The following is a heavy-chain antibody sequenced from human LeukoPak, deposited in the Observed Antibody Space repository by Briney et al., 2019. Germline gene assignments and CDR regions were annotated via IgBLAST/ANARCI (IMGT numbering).Heavy chain of an antibody. CDR1: GGTFSSYA. V-gene: IGHV1-69*05. D-gene: IGHD3-10*01. J-gene: IGHJ4*02. CDR2: IIPIFGTA. CDR3: VYGSGSYRYFDY. Sequence: GASVKVSCKASGGTFSSYAISWVRQAPGQGLEWMGRIIPIFGTANYAQKLQGRVTITTDESTSTAYMELSSLRSEDTAVYYCVYGSGSYRYFDYWGQGTLVTVSS.